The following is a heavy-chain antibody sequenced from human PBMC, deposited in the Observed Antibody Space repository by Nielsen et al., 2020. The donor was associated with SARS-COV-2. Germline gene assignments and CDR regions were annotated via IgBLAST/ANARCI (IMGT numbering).Heavy chain of an antibody. CDR3: AHTRHSYESSAYRVFDY. D-gene: IGHD3-22*01. J-gene: IGHJ4*02. CDR1: GFSIRTSGVG. V-gene: IGHV2-5*02. Sequence: SGPTLVKPPQTVTLTCSLSGFSIRTSGVGVGWIRQPPGKALEWLALIYWDDDKRYSPSLRSRLTITKDTSKNQVVLTLSNVDPVDTATYFCAHTRHSYESSAYRVFDYWGQGTLVTVSS. CDR2: IYWDDDK.